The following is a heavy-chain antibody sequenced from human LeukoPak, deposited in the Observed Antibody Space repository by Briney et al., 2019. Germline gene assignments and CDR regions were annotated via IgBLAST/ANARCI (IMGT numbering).Heavy chain of an antibody. J-gene: IGHJ4*02. CDR3: ARLKEGIDY. CDR1: GGSISGSSYF. V-gene: IGHV4-39*01. D-gene: IGHD3-10*01. Sequence: SETLSLTCAVSGGSISGSSYFWGWVRQPPGKGLEWIGRIYYSGNTYYNPSLKSRVTISVDTSKNQFSLKLSSVTAADTAVYYCARLKEGIDYWGQGTLVTVSS. CDR2: IYYSGNT.